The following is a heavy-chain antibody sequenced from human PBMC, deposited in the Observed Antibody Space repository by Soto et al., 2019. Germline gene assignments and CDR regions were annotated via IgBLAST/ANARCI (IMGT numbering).Heavy chain of an antibody. CDR3: TRAAGFDSRSYYFDN. Sequence: QVQLVQSGGEVKKPGAAVKVSCKASGYTLTNYGFSWVRQAPGQGLEWVGWISGYNSKTKYAQKFQGRVSMTTDTSSSTAYMEVRSLTFDDTAVYSCTRAAGFDSRSYYFDNWGQGPLVPVSS. J-gene: IGHJ4*02. CDR2: ISGYNSKT. V-gene: IGHV1-18*01. D-gene: IGHD3-22*01. CDR1: GYTLTNYG.